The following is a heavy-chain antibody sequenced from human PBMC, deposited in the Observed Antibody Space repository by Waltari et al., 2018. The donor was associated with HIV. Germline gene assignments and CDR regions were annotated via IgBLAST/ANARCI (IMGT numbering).Heavy chain of an antibody. CDR2: IYPFDSDT. V-gene: IGHV5-51*03. CDR1: GYTFTNYW. CDR3: ARLFYYDTTGYINNALDI. J-gene: IGHJ3*02. D-gene: IGHD3-22*01. Sequence: EVQLVQSGAEVRNSGESLKISCKASGYTFTNYWIAWGRQISGEGLEWMGIIYPFDSDTRYNPSFEGQITISADKSLATAYLEWSNLNASDAAIYYCARLFYYDTTGYINNALDIWGQGTVVTVS.